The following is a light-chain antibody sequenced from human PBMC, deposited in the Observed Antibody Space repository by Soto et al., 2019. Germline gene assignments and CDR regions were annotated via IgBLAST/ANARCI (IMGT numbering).Light chain of an antibody. Sequence: ETVMTQSPLSLPVTPGEPASISCRTRQSLLHSSGYNFLDWYVQKPGQPPQLLIYLGSSRASEVPDMFSGRGSGTDYTLKISRVEAEDVGVYYCMQALQTPPTFGQVTKLEIK. CDR1: QSLLHSSGYNF. CDR3: MQALQTPPT. J-gene: IGKJ2*01. V-gene: IGKV2-28*01. CDR2: LGS.